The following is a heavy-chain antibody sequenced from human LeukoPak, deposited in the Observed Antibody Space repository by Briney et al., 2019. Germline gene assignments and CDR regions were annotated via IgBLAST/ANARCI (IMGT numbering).Heavy chain of an antibody. Sequence: TGGSLRLSCAASGFTFSSNWMHWVRQAPGKGLVWVSRINSDGSSTNYADSVRGRFTISRDNAKNTLYLQMNSLRAEDTAVYYRANYGSGYFYYWGQGTLVTVSS. J-gene: IGHJ4*02. V-gene: IGHV3-74*01. D-gene: IGHD3-3*01. CDR3: ANYGSGYFYY. CDR2: INSDGSST. CDR1: GFTFSSNW.